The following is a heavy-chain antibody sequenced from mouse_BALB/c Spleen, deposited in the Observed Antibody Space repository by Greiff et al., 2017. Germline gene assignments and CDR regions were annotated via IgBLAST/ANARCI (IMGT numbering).Heavy chain of an antibody. V-gene: IGHV1-9*01. CDR3: SSKLTGTAY. CDR2: ILPGSGST. CDR1: GYTFSSYW. Sequence: QVQLQQSGAELVKPGASVKISCTATGYTFSSYWIEWVKQRPGHGLEWIGEILPGSGSTKYNEKFKGKATFTADTSSNTAYMQLSSLTSEDSAVCNCSSKLTGTAYWGQGTLVTVSA. D-gene: IGHD4-1*01. J-gene: IGHJ3*01.